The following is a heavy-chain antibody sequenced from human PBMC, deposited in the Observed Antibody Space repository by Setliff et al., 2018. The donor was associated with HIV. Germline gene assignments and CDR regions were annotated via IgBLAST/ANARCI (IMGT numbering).Heavy chain of an antibody. CDR3: ARGGANPSWFDS. CDR1: GFTFSDFS. Sequence: GGSLRLSCAASGFTFSDFSMSWIRQAPGKGLEWISYISSSDNTMYYADSVKGRFTISRDNAKNSLFLQLNSLRAEDAAVYYCARGGANPSWFDSWGQGTLVTVSS. V-gene: IGHV3-11*04. CDR2: ISSSDNTM. J-gene: IGHJ5*01. D-gene: IGHD3-16*01.